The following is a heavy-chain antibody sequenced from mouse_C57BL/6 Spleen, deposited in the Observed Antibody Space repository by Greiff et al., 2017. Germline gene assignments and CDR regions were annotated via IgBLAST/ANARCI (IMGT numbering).Heavy chain of an antibody. CDR1: GYSITSGYY. Sequence: VQLQQSGPGLVKPSQSLSLTCSVTGYSITSGYYWNWIRQFPGNKLEWMGYISYDGSNNYNPSLKNRISITRDTSKNQFFLKLNSVTTEDTATYYCAREGVTGHFDYWGQGTILTVSS. D-gene: IGHD2-1*01. J-gene: IGHJ2*01. CDR3: AREGVTGHFDY. V-gene: IGHV3-6*01. CDR2: ISYDGSN.